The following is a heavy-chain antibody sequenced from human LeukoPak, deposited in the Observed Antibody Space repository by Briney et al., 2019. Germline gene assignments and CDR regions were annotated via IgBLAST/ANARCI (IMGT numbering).Heavy chain of an antibody. J-gene: IGHJ6*02. D-gene: IGHD3-3*01. V-gene: IGHV4-34*01. CDR3: ARGRRTIFGVVTPYYYGMDV. CDR2: INHRGST. Sequence: SETLSLTCAVYGGSFSGYYWSWIRQPPGKGLGWIGEINHRGSTNYNPSLKSRVTISVDTSKNQFSLKLSSVTAADTAVYYCARGRRTIFGVVTPYYYGMDVWGQGTTVTVSS. CDR1: GGSFSGYY.